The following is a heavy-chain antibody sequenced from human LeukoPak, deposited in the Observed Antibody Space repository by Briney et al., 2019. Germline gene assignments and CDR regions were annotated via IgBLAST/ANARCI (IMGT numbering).Heavy chain of an antibody. J-gene: IGHJ6*02. D-gene: IGHD3-3*01. V-gene: IGHV1-8*01. CDR1: GYTFTSYD. Sequence: ASVKVSCKASGYTFTSYDINWVRQATGQGLEWMGWMNPNSGNTGYAQKFQGRVTMTRDTSISTAYMELRSLRSDDTAVYYCARSDFWSGSYYYYGMDVWGQGTTVTVSS. CDR2: MNPNSGNT. CDR3: ARSDFWSGSYYYYGMDV.